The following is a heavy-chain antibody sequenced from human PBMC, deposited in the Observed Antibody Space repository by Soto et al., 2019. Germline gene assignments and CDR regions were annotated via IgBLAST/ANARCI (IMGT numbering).Heavy chain of an antibody. V-gene: IGHV2-5*02. CDR3: ARTFYGGNSFDY. CDR2: IYWEDDR. CDR1: GFSLSTSGVG. Sequence: QITLKESGPTLVKPTQTLTLTCTFSGFSLSTSGVGVGWIRQPPGKALEWLAVIYWEDDRRYSPSLKSRLTIHKDTSKNQVVLTMTNMDPVDTATYYCARTFYGGNSFDYWGQGTLVTVSS. J-gene: IGHJ4*02. D-gene: IGHD4-17*01.